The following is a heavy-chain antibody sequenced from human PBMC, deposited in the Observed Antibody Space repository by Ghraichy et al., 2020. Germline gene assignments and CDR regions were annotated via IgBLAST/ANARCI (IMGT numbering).Heavy chain of an antibody. CDR1: GYTFTGYY. CDR3: ARGRLNNQSKYRNTGGYYFDY. V-gene: IGHV1-2*02. CDR2: INPNSGGT. Sequence: ASVKVSCKASGYTFTGYYMHWVRQAPGQGLEWMGWINPNSGGTNYAQKFQGRVTMTRDTSISTAYMELSRLRSDDTAVYYCARGRLNNQSKYRNTGGYYFDYWGQGTLVTVSS. D-gene: IGHD2/OR15-2a*01. J-gene: IGHJ4*02.